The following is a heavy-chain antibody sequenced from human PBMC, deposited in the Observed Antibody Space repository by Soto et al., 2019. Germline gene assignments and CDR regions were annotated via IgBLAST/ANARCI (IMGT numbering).Heavy chain of an antibody. CDR3: ARDSVGYSGYDFVWFDP. Sequence: QVQLVQSGAEVKKPGASVKVSCKASGYTFTSYGISWVRQAPGQGLEWMGWISAYNGNTNYAQKLQGRVTMTTDTSTSTADMELRSLRSDDTAVYYCARDSVGYSGYDFVWFDPWGQGTLVTVSS. CDR1: GYTFTSYG. V-gene: IGHV1-18*04. J-gene: IGHJ5*02. D-gene: IGHD5-12*01. CDR2: ISAYNGNT.